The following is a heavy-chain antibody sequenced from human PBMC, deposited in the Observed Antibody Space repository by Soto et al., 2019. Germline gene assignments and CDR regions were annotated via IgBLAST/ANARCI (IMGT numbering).Heavy chain of an antibody. CDR1: GFTFCVYS. J-gene: IGHJ4*02. V-gene: IGHV3-48*02. D-gene: IGHD6-19*01. CDR3: ARSVEGHFDY. CDR2: ITSDTKTI. Sequence: EVQLVESGGDLVQREGSLRLSCVASGFTFCVYSMNWVRQAPGKGLEWFSYITSDTKTIKYADSVKGRFTISRDNAKNSVYLQMNSLRDEDTAVYYCARSVEGHFDYWGQGTVVTVSS.